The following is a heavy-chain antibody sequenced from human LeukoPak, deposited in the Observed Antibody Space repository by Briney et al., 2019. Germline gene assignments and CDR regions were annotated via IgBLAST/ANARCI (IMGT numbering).Heavy chain of an antibody. Sequence: ASVKVSCKASGYTFTSYDINWVRQATGQGLEWMGWMSPNSGNTGYAQKFQGRVTITADESTSTAYMELSSLRSEDTAVYYCATKGAYCGGDCYSMDYWGQGTLVTVSS. D-gene: IGHD2-21*02. CDR1: GYTFTSYD. CDR3: ATKGAYCGGDCYSMDY. CDR2: MSPNSGNT. V-gene: IGHV1-8*01. J-gene: IGHJ4*02.